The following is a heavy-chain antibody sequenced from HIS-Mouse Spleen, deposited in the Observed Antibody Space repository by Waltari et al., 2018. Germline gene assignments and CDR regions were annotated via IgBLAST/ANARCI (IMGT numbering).Heavy chain of an antibody. CDR3: ARALGRHEEDAFDI. Sequence: QVQLVQSGAEVKKPGASVKVSCKASGYTFTGYYMHWVRQAPGQGLEWMGWINPNSGGKNFEQKFQGRVTMTRDTSISTAYMELSRLRSDYTAVYYCARALGRHEEDAFDIWGQGTMVTVSS. J-gene: IGHJ3*02. CDR2: INPNSGGK. V-gene: IGHV1-2*02. CDR1: GYTFTGYY. D-gene: IGHD7-27*01.